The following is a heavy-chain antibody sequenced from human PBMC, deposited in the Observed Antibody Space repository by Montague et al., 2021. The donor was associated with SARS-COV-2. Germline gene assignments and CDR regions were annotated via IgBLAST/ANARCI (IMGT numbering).Heavy chain of an antibody. CDR3: ARETMTADAFDI. V-gene: IGHV4-59*02. Sequence: SETLYLTCTVSGASVGSSDWGWIRQFQGKGLEWIGHFYSVGSTDYNPSLKSRATISRDTSKNQFSLKVRSVTAADTAVYYCARETMTADAFDIWGQGTMVTVSS. CDR1: GASVGSSD. D-gene: IGHD1-14*01. J-gene: IGHJ3*02. CDR2: FYSVGST.